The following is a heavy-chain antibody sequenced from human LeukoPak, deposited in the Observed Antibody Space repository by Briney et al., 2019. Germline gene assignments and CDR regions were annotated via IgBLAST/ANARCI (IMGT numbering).Heavy chain of an antibody. CDR1: GFTFSSYA. V-gene: IGHV3-23*01. J-gene: IGHJ4*02. CDR3: VRRRTGGSSKFPWDY. Sequence: GGSLRLSCAASGFTFSSYAISWVRQAPGKGLEWVSDISGIVGSTYYGDSVKGRFTSSRDNSMKTVYLQMNSLRAEDTAVYYCVRRRTGGSSKFPWDYWGQGTLVTVSS. CDR2: ISGIVGST. D-gene: IGHD1-26*01.